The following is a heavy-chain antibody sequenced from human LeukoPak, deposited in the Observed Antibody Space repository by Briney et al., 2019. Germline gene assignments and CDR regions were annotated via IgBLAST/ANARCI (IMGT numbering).Heavy chain of an antibody. CDR2: IYYSGST. J-gene: IGHJ4*02. Sequence: ASETLSLTCTGSGGSIRSYYWSWIRQPPRKGLEWIGYIYYSGSTNYNPSLKSRVTISVDTSKNQFSLKLSSVTAADTAVYYCVRERGSSSWLFDYWGQGTLVTVSS. CDR1: GGSIRSYY. D-gene: IGHD6-13*01. CDR3: VRERGSSSWLFDY. V-gene: IGHV4-59*01.